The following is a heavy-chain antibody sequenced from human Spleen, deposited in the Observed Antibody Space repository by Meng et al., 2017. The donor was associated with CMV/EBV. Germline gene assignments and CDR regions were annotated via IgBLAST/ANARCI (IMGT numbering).Heavy chain of an antibody. D-gene: IGHD2-2*01. CDR3: ARASYRSTTSCYLGY. V-gene: IGHV3-21*06. J-gene: IGHJ4*02. CDR1: GFSFSPYS. Sequence: GESLKISCVGSGFSFSPYSMSWVRQAPGKGLEWVASVSPGSTDIYYADSVKGRFTISRDDAKYSLYLQMNRLRAEDTAVYYCARASYRSTTSCYLGYWGQGSLVTVSS. CDR2: VSPGSTDI.